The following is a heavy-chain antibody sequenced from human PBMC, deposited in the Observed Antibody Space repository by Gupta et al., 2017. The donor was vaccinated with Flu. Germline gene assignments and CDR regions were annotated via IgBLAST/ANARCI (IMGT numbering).Heavy chain of an antibody. Sequence: LEWMGRINTNTGNPTYAQGFTGRFVFSLDTSVNTEYLQISSLKVEDTGVYYCARGSCSGTSCYRDGGDYMDVWAKGTTVTVS. D-gene: IGHD2-2*02. V-gene: IGHV7-4-1*02. CDR2: INTNTGNP. CDR3: ARGSCSGTSCYRDGGDYMDV. J-gene: IGHJ6*03.